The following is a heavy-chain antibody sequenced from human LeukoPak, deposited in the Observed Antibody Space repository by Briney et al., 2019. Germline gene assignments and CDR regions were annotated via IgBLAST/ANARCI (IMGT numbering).Heavy chain of an antibody. V-gene: IGHV3-43*02. J-gene: IGHJ2*01. CDR2: ISGKGDNT. Sequence: PGESLRLSCAASGFTFEEYAMHWVHQVPGQGLEWVALISGKGDNTQYAESVKGRFTVSRDNRKNSLSLQMDGLRVEDTALFYCAKDGYKAAGYFDLWGRGTLVTVSS. CDR3: AKDGYKAAGYFDL. D-gene: IGHD6-13*01. CDR1: GFTFEEYA.